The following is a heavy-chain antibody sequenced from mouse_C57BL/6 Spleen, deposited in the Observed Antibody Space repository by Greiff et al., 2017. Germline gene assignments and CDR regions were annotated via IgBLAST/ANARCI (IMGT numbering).Heavy chain of an antibody. Sequence: VQLQQSGAELARPGASVKMSCKASGYTFTSYTMHWVKQRPGQGLEWIGYINPSSGYTKYNQKFKDKATLPAYKSSSTAYMQLSSLTSEYSAVYYCARYGPFGYWGQGTTLTVSS. CDR2: INPSSGYT. V-gene: IGHV1-4*01. CDR1: GYTFTSYT. D-gene: IGHD2-10*02. CDR3: ARYGPFGY. J-gene: IGHJ2*01.